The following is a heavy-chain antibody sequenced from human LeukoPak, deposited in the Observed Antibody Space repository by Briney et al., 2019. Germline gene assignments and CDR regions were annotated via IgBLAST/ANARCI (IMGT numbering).Heavy chain of an antibody. CDR3: TKTDYYGKSGYSFDS. CDR1: GFSFSSYG. V-gene: IGHV3-33*06. J-gene: IGHJ4*02. Sequence: GGSLRLSCAAAGFSFSSYGMHWVRQAPGKGLEWVAVIWYDGSNKYYADSVKGRFTISRDNSKSTLSLEMNSLRVEDTAVYYCTKTDYYGKSGYSFDSWGQGALVIVSS. CDR2: IWYDGSNK. D-gene: IGHD3-22*01.